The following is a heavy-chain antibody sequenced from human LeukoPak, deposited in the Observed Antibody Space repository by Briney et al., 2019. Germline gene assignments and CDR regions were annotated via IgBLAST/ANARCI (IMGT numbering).Heavy chain of an antibody. V-gene: IGHV4-59*08. D-gene: IGHD3-10*01. CDR2: IHYSGST. CDR3: ARHELLWFGEFEP. J-gene: IGHJ5*02. Sequence: SETLSLTCTVSGGSIRSSYWSWIRQPPGKGLEWIGHIHYSGSTNYNPSLKSRVTVSVDTSKNEFSLKLSSVTAADTAVYYCARHELLWFGEFEPWGQGTLVTVSS. CDR1: GGSIRSSY.